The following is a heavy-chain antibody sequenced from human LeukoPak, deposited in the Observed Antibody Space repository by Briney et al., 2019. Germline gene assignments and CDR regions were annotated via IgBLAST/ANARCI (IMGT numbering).Heavy chain of an antibody. V-gene: IGHV3-11*04. D-gene: IGHD6-6*01. Sequence: GGSLRLSCAASGFTFSDSYMTWVRQAPGKGVEGVAYISGSGHDINYSDSVKGRFTISRDNAKNSLYLQMRSLRVEDTAVYYCTRDPRHFDSCGQGTLVTVSS. CDR2: ISGSGHDI. J-gene: IGHJ5*01. CDR1: GFTFSDSY. CDR3: TRDPRHFDS.